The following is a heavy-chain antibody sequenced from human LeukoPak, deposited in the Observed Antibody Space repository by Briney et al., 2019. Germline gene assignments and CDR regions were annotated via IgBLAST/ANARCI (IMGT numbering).Heavy chain of an antibody. V-gene: IGHV3-30-3*01. D-gene: IGHD5-24*01. CDR2: ISYDGSNK. CDR3: ARDLRWLQCFDY. J-gene: IGHJ4*02. CDR1: GFSFSDYA. Sequence: PGGSLRLSCAASGFSFSDYALHWVRQAPGKGLESVAVISYDGSNKEYADSLKGRFTISRDNSKNTLYLQMSSLRVEDTAVYYCARDLRWLQCFDYWGRGTLVTVSS.